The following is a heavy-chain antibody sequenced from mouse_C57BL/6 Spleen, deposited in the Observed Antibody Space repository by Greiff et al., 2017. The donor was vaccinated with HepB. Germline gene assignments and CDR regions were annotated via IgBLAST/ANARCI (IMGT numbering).Heavy chain of an antibody. CDR3: VAGGDWFAY. CDR1: GFSFNTYA. Sequence: EVQLQESGGGLVQPKGSLKLSCAASGFSFNTYAMNWVRQAPGKGLEWVARISSKSNNYATYYADSVKDRFTISRDDSESMLYLQMNNLKTEDTAMYYCVAGGDWFAYWGQGTLVTVSA. J-gene: IGHJ3*01. V-gene: IGHV10-1*01. CDR2: ISSKSNNYAT.